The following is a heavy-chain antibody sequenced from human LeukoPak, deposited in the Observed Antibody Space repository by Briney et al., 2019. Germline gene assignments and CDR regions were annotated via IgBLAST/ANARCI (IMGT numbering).Heavy chain of an antibody. J-gene: IGHJ3*02. CDR3: AKTHYYDSSGYYPQYDAFDI. Sequence: PGGSLRLSCAASGFTFSSYAMSWVRQAPGKGLEWVSAISGSGGSTYYADSVKGRFTISRDNSKNTLYLQMNSLRAEDTAVCYCAKTHYYDSSGYYPQYDAFDIWGQGTMVTVSS. CDR1: GFTFSSYA. D-gene: IGHD3-22*01. V-gene: IGHV3-23*01. CDR2: ISGSGGST.